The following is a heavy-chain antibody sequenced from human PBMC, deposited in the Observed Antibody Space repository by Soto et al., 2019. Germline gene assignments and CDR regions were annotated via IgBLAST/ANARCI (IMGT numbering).Heavy chain of an antibody. D-gene: IGHD2-15*01. J-gene: IGHJ5*02. CDR1: GFTFSSYA. CDR2: ISGSGGST. CDR3: AKALGDIVVVVLNWFDP. Sequence: VGSLRLSCAASGFTFSSYAMSWVRQAPGKGLEWVSAISGSGGSTYYADSVKGRFTISRDNSKNTLYLQMNSLRAEDTAVYYCAKALGDIVVVVLNWFDPWGQGTLVTVSS. V-gene: IGHV3-23*01.